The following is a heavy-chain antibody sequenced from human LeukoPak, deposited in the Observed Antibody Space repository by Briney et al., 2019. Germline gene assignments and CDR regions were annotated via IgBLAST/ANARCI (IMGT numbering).Heavy chain of an antibody. CDR3: ARDRRSWPFEY. Sequence: GRSLRLSCEVSGLIFSSNAMHWVRQAPGKGLEWVAGISYDGSKRFYADSVRGRFTISRDNSKNTLYVQMNSLRPEDTAVYYCARDRRSWPFEYWGQGTLDTVSS. V-gene: IGHV3-30*04. J-gene: IGHJ4*02. CDR1: GLIFSSNA. D-gene: IGHD6-13*01. CDR2: ISYDGSKR.